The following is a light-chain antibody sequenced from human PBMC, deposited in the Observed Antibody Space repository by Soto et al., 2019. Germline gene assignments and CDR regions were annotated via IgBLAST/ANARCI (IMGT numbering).Light chain of an antibody. V-gene: IGKV1-39*01. CDR1: QSISSY. J-gene: IGKJ2*01. CDR3: QQSYSTPYP. Sequence: DIQMTQSPSSLSASVGDRVTITCRESQSISSYLNWYQQKPGKAPKLLIYAASSLQSGVPSRFSGSGSGTDFTLTISSLQHEDFATYYCQQSYSTPYPFGQGNKLEIK. CDR2: AAS.